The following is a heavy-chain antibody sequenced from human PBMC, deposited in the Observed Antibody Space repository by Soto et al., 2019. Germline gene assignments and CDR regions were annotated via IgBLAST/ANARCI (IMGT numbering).Heavy chain of an antibody. CDR2: ISAYNGNT. D-gene: IGHD3-3*01. CDR1: GYTFTSYG. V-gene: IGHV1-18*01. CDR3: ARDDFWSGCPALFDY. Sequence: GASVKVSCKASGYTFTSYGISWVRQAPGQGLEWMGWISAYNGNTNYAQKLQGRVTMTTDTSTSTAYMELRSLRSDDTAVYYCARDDFWSGCPALFDYWGQGTLVTVSS. J-gene: IGHJ4*02.